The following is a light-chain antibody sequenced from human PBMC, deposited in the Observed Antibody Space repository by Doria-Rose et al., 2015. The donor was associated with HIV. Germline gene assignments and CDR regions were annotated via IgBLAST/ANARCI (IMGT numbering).Light chain of an antibody. Sequence: QPVLTQSASVSGSPGQSITIPYTGTSRDIGAFDFVSWFQQHPDKAPKLIIYGVSNRPSGFPTRFSGSKSGNTASLTISGLQADDEADYYCTSYTDISTYVFGTGTKVTVL. V-gene: IGLV2-14*03. CDR1: SRDIGAFDF. CDR3: TSYTDISTYV. CDR2: GVS. J-gene: IGLJ1*01.